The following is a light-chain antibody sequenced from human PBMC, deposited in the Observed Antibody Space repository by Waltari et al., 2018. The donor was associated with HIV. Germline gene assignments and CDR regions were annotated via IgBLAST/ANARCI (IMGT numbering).Light chain of an antibody. J-gene: IGKJ3*01. Sequence: IVLPHYPATLSSSPGERVTLSCRASQSVPANYVAWYQQKPAHAPRLLIYAASSRATGIPYRFSGGGSRTDFTLTINSLEPEDFAVYFCQQYGSSLFTFGPGTKVDLK. CDR3: QQYGSSLFT. V-gene: IGKV3-20*01. CDR1: QSVPANY. CDR2: AAS.